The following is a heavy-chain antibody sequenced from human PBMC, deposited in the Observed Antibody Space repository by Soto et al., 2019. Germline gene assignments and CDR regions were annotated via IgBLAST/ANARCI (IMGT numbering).Heavy chain of an antibody. CDR2: IWYDGNQK. Sequence: QVELVESGGGVVQPGRSLRLSCAASGFIFSSYGMHWVRQGPGKGLEWVALIWYDGNQKYYADSVKGRFTISRDNFRNTLYLQMNSLRAEDTAVYFCARDSDGHSSGWYGGMDVWGEGTTDIVSS. J-gene: IGHJ6*02. V-gene: IGHV3-33*01. D-gene: IGHD6-19*01. CDR3: ARDSDGHSSGWYGGMDV. CDR1: GFIFSSYG.